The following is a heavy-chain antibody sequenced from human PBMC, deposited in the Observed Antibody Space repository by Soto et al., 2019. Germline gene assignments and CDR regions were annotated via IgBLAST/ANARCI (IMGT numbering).Heavy chain of an antibody. CDR3: AAEVYSRSYYMDV. J-gene: IGHJ6*03. V-gene: IGHV1-58*02. CDR2: IVVGSGNT. Sequence: SVKVSCKASGFTFTSSAMQWVRQARGQRLEWIGWIVVGSGNTNYAQKFQERVTITRDMSTSTAYMELSSLRSEDTAVYYCAAEVYSRSYYMDVWGKGTTVTVSS. D-gene: IGHD6-13*01. CDR1: GFTFTSSA.